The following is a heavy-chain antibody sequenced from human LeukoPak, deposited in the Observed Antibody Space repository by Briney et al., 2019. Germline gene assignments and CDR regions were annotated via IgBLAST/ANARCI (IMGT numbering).Heavy chain of an antibody. CDR2: IKGDGSEK. J-gene: IGHJ5*02. Sequence: PGGSLRLSCAASGFTFRNYWMIWVRQAPGNGLEWLGNIKGDGSEKRYADSVRGRFTISRDNAQTSLYLQMNSLRAEDTAVYYCARASDPWLQLTWGQGTLVTVSS. V-gene: IGHV3-7*03. D-gene: IGHD5-24*01. CDR1: GFTFRNYW. CDR3: ARASDPWLQLT.